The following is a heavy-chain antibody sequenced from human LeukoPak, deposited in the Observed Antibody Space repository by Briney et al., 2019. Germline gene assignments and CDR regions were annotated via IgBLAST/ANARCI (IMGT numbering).Heavy chain of an antibody. CDR3: ARHGRRDGYNYYFDY. CDR1: GGSISSGSYY. J-gene: IGHJ4*02. CDR2: IYTSGST. Sequence: SQTLSLTCTVSGGSISSGSYYWSWIRQPAGKGLEWIGRIYTSGSTNYNPSLKSRVTISVDTSKNQFSLKLSSVTAADTAVYYCARHGRRDGYNYYFDYWGQGTLVTVSS. V-gene: IGHV4-61*02. D-gene: IGHD5-24*01.